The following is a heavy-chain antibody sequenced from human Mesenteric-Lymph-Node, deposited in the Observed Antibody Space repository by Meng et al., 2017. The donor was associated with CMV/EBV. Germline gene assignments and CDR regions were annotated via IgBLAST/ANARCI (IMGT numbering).Heavy chain of an antibody. J-gene: IGHJ4*02. CDR2: INAGNGNT. Sequence: SGYTFTSYAMHWVRQAPGQRLEWMGWINAGNGNTKYSQKFQGRVTITRDTSASTAYMELSSLRSEDTAVSYCARAGIYGGKTEFDYWGQGTLGHRLL. V-gene: IGHV1-3*01. D-gene: IGHD4-23*01. CDR1: GYTFTSYA. CDR3: ARAGIYGGKTEFDY.